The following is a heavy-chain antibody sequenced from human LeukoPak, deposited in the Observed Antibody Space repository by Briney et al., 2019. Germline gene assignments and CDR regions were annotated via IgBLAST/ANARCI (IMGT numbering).Heavy chain of an antibody. V-gene: IGHV1-69*05. J-gene: IGHJ4*02. CDR2: IIPIFGTA. D-gene: IGHD2-15*01. CDR1: GGTFSSYA. CDR3: ARAFRYCSGGSCSYYFDY. Sequence: EASVKVSCKASGGTFSSYAISWVRQAPGQGLEWMGRIIPIFGTANYAQKFQGRVTITTDESKSTAYMELSSLRSEDTAVYYCARAFRYCSGGSCSYYFDYWGQGTLVTVSS.